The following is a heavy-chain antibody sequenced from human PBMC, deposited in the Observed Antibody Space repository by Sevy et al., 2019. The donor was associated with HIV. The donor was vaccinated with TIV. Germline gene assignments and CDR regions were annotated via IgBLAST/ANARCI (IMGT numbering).Heavy chain of an antibody. CDR1: GYTFDSYG. CDR2: IGPYNGNI. D-gene: IGHD3-10*01. V-gene: IGHV1-18*01. CDR3: ARISTPRGKFNWFDP. J-gene: IGHJ5*02. Sequence: ASVKVSCKASGYTFDSYGISWVRQAPGQGLEYMGWIGPYNGNIKYAQNIQDRVTRTKDSSTGKANMELSSLRSDDTAADFCARISTPRGKFNWFDPWGQGTLVTVSS.